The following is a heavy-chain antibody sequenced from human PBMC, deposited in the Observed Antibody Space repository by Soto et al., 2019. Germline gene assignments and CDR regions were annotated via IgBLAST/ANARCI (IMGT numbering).Heavy chain of an antibody. CDR2: IYYSGST. CDR1: GGSISSYY. D-gene: IGHD5-12*01. Sequence: SETLSLTCTVSGGSISSYYWSWIRQPPGKGLEWIGDIYYSGSTNYNPSLKSRVTISVDTSKNQFSLKLSSVTAADTAVYYCARHPPTPADSAYEKAYFDNWDPEALLTISS. J-gene: IGHJ4*02. V-gene: IGHV4-59*08. CDR3: ARHPPTPADSAYEKAYFDN.